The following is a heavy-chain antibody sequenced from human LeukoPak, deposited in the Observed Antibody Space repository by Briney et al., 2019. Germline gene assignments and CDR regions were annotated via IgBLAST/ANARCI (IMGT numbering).Heavy chain of an antibody. CDR3: TRGGYCSGGSCYGSFDI. D-gene: IGHD2-15*01. CDR2: ISSSSGTI. CDR1: GFTFSSYA. Sequence: GGSLRLSCAASGFTFSSYAMSWVRQAPGKGLEWVSYISSSSGTIYYADSVKGRFTISRDNAKNSLYLHMNSLRAEDTAVYYCTRGGYCSGGSCYGSFDIWGQGTMVTVSS. J-gene: IGHJ3*02. V-gene: IGHV3-48*04.